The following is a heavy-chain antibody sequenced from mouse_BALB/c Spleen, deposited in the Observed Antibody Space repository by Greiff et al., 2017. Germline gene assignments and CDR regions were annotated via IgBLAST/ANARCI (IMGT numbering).Heavy chain of an antibody. J-gene: IGHJ1*01. V-gene: IGHV5-12-1*01. D-gene: IGHD2-1*01. CDR3: ARSGNYWYFDV. Sequence: DVQLVESGGGLVKPGGSLKLSCAASGFAFSSYDMSWVRQTPEKRLEWVAYISSGGGSTYYPDTVKGRFTISRDNAKNTLYLQMSSLKSEDTAMYYCARSGNYWYFDVWGAGTTVTVSS. CDR1: GFAFSSYD. CDR2: ISSGGGST.